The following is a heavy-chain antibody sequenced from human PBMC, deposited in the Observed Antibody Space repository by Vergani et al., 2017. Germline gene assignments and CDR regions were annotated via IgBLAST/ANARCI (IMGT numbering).Heavy chain of an antibody. CDR1: GFTSAGYA. CDR3: AKDLGTSSGGGWFDP. D-gene: IGHD6-6*01. V-gene: IGHV3-9*02. Sequence: EVQLEESGGGLVLPGRSLRLSCVASGFTSAGYAMHWVRQAPGKGLEWVSGISWNSNSIGYADSVKGRFTISRDNAKNSLYLQMSSLRAEDTALYYCAKDLGTSSGGGWFDPWGQETLVTVSS. CDR2: ISWNSNSI. J-gene: IGHJ5*02.